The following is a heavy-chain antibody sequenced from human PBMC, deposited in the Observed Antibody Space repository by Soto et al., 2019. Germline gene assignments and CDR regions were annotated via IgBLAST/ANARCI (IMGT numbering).Heavy chain of an antibody. CDR1: GFTFSSYA. J-gene: IGHJ4*02. CDR3: AKGPHIVVVPAATYFDY. CDR2: ISGSGGST. D-gene: IGHD2-2*01. Sequence: PGGSLRLSCAASGFTFSSYAMSWVRQAPGKGLEWVSAISGSGGSTYYADSVKGRFTISRDNSKNTLYLQMNSLRAEDTAVYYCAKGPHIVVVPAATYFDYWGQGTLVTVSS. V-gene: IGHV3-23*01.